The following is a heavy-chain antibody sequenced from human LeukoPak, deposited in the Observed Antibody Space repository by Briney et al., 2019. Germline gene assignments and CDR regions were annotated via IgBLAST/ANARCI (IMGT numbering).Heavy chain of an antibody. D-gene: IGHD5-18*01. Sequence: ASVKVSRKCSVYTFTINGISWVRQAPGQGLERMGWIIAYNGNTNSAQKVQGRVTLTTDTSTSTAYMELRSLRSDVTAVYYGARQVDTSMALPDYWGQGTLVTVSS. V-gene: IGHV1-18*01. CDR3: ARQVDTSMALPDY. CDR1: VYTFTING. CDR2: IIAYNGNT. J-gene: IGHJ4*02.